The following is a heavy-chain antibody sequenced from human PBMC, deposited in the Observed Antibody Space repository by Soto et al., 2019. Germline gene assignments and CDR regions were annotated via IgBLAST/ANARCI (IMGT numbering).Heavy chain of an antibody. J-gene: IGHJ4*02. Sequence: EVQLVESGGGLVQPGGSLRLSCAVSGFTFSSFWMNWVRQAPGEGLVWVSRINTDGSSTSYADSVKGRFTISRDNAKNPLYLQMNSLRVEDTAMYYCAKRGVDTFGLTYWGQGTLVTVSS. CDR3: AKRGVDTFGLTY. V-gene: IGHV3-74*01. CDR2: INTDGSST. D-gene: IGHD3-10*01. CDR1: GFTFSSFW.